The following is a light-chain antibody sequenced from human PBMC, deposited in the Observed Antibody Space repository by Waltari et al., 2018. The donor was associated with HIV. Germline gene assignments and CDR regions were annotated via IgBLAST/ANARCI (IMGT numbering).Light chain of an antibody. V-gene: IGLV2-23*02. Sequence: QSALTRPAYVSGSPGQSLTIPCTAVRSYNLVSLYQQHPGNAPKQLIYDVSERPSGISNRFSGSKSGNTASLTISGLQAEDEADYYCCSYAGGNTYVFDTGTKVTVL. J-gene: IGLJ1*01. CDR1: VRSYNL. CDR3: CSYAGGNTYV. CDR2: DVS.